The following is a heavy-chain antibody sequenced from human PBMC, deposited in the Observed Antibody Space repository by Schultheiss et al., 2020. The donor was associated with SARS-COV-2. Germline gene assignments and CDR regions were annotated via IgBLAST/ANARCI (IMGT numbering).Heavy chain of an antibody. CDR3: AHWNSYYYDSSGYLRYNWFDP. CDR2: IFSNDEK. D-gene: IGHD3-22*01. J-gene: IGHJ5*02. V-gene: IGHV2-26*01. Sequence: SGPTLVKPTETLTLTCTVSGFSLSNARMGVSWIRQPPGKALEWLAHIFSNDEKSYSTSLKSRLTISKDTSKNQVVLTMTNMDPVDTATYYCAHWNSYYYDSSGYLRYNWFDPWGQGTLVTVSS. CDR1: GFSLSNARMG.